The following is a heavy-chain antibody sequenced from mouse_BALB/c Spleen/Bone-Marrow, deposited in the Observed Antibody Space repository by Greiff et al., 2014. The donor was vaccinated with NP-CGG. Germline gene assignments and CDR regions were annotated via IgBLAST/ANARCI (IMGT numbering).Heavy chain of an antibody. CDR2: IWAGGGT. D-gene: IGHD3-1*01. CDR1: GFSFTSYG. V-gene: IGHV2-9*02. Sequence: VQLQESGPGLVAPSQSLSITCTVSGFSFTSYGVHWVRQPPGKGLEWLGVIWAGGGTDYNSEVMSRLSISKDNTKSQVFLKRNSPQTDDAAMCYCARDRGPAYWGQGTLVTVSA. J-gene: IGHJ3*01. CDR3: ARDRGPAY.